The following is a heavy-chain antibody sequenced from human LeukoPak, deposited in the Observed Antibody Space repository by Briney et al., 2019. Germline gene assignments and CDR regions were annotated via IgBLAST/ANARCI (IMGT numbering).Heavy chain of an antibody. CDR2: MNPNSGNT. V-gene: IGHV1-8*03. CDR3: ARGQGVAAAYNWFDP. D-gene: IGHD3-16*01. Sequence: ASVKVSCKASGYTFTSYGISWVRQATGQGLEWMGWMNPNSGNTGYAQKFQGRVTITRNTSISTAYMELSSLRSEDTAVYYCARGQGVAAAYNWFDPWGQGTLVTVSS. CDR1: GYTFTSYG. J-gene: IGHJ5*02.